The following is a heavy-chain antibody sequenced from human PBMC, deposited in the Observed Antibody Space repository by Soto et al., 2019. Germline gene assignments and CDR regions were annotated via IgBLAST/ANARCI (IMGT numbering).Heavy chain of an antibody. J-gene: IGHJ4*02. D-gene: IGHD3-16*01. V-gene: IGHV3-53*01. CDR1: GFTVKGNY. CDR3: AGAYTYNYAFDY. CDR2: IFGAGMT. Sequence: GGSLRLSCAPSGFTVKGNYVGWARQASGRGMEWVSIIFGAGMTYYKDSVKGRSTISKDISTNTLSLQMNSLRADDTAVYFCAGAYTYNYAFDYWGLGTPVTVSS.